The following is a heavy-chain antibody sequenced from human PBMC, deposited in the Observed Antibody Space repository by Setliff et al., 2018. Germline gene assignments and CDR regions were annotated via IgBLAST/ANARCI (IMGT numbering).Heavy chain of an antibody. J-gene: IGHJ1*01. Sequence: GESLKISCTTSGYDFNTYWIDWVRQVPGRGLEWVGIIYPHDSDTKYSPSFQGHVTISADRALSTVNLRWGSLKSSDTAMYYCARGRGGYNQEYFQYWGQGTMVTVSS. CDR3: ARGRGGYNQEYFQY. CDR1: GYDFNTYW. CDR2: IYPHDSDT. D-gene: IGHD5-12*01. V-gene: IGHV5-51*01.